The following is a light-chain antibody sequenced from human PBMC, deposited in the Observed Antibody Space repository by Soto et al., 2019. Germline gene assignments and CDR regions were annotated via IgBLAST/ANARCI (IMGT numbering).Light chain of an antibody. CDR1: SSDVGGYNY. CDR3: SSYTRGSTLWVV. V-gene: IGLV2-14*01. Sequence: QSALTQPASVSGSPGQSITISCTGTSSDVGGYNYVSWYQQHPGKAPKLMIYDVSNRPSGVSNRFSGSKSGNTASLTISGLQDEDEADYYCSSYTRGSTLWVVFGGGTKLTVL. CDR2: DVS. J-gene: IGLJ2*01.